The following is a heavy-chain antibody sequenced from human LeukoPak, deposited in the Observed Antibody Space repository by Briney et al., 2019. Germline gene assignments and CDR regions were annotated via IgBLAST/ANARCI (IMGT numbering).Heavy chain of an antibody. J-gene: IGHJ4*02. V-gene: IGHV3-66*01. Sequence: GGSLRLSCAASGFTLSSNFMSWVRQAPGKGREWVSVIYSGGRTYYADSVKGRFTISRDNSKNTLDLQMNSLRAEDTAVYYCARSIAARYFDYWGQGTLVTVSS. CDR1: GFTLSSNF. CDR3: ARSIAARYFDY. D-gene: IGHD6-6*01. CDR2: IYSGGRT.